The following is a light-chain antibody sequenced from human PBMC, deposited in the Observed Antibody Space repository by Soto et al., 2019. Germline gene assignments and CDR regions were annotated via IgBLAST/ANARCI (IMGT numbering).Light chain of an antibody. CDR3: CSYAGSSSYV. CDR1: SSDVGSYNL. Sequence: SPRTQPAPVSGSPGQSITISCTGTSSDVGSYNLVSWYQQHPGKAPKFMIYEGSKRPSGVSNRFSGSKSGNTASLTISGLQAEDEADYYCCSYAGSSSYVFGTGTKVTVL. V-gene: IGLV2-23*01. CDR2: EGS. J-gene: IGLJ1*01.